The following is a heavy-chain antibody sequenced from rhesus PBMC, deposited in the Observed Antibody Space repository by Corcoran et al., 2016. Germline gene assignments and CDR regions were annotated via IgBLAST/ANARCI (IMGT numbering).Heavy chain of an antibody. CDR2: IYGSGSST. D-gene: IGHD6-25*01. CDR3: ASEGAAAPFDY. V-gene: IGHV4-169*02. J-gene: IGHJ4*01. Sequence: QLQLQESGPGLVKPSETLSVTCVVSGGSISSSYWSWIRQAPGKGLEWIGYIYGSGSSTNYNPSLKSRVTLSVDTSTNQLSLKLSSVTAADTAVYYCASEGAAAPFDYWGQGVLVTVSS. CDR1: GGSISSSY.